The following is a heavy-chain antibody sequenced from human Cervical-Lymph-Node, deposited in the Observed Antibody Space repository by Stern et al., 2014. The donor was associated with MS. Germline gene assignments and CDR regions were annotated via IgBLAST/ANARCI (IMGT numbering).Heavy chain of an antibody. D-gene: IGHD3-16*02. CDR2: ISWNSNNI. V-gene: IGHV3-9*01. Sequence: EVQLLESGGGSVQPGRSLRLSCAASGFTFDDCAMHWVRPAPGKGLEWVSGISWNSNNIGYADSVRGRFTISRDNAKNSLYLQMNGLRPEDTALYYCAKDISERHYYFDSWGEGTLVTVSS. J-gene: IGHJ4*02. CDR3: AKDISERHYYFDS. CDR1: GFTFDDCA.